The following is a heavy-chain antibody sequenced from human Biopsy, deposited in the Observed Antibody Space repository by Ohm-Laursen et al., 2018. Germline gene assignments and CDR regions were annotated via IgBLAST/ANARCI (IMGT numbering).Heavy chain of an antibody. D-gene: IGHD3-16*01. V-gene: IGHV4-59*01. CDR2: IYYTGAT. J-gene: IGHJ3*01. CDR1: GVSTTSYY. CDR3: ARDLRGRGRNWGSSCGAFDV. Sequence: SETLSFTCTVSGVSTTSYYWNWIRQPPGKGLEWLGFIYYTGATNYNPSLKSRLTLSVDTSRNQFSLRLNSVTAADTAVYYCARDLRGRGRNWGSSCGAFDVWGQGTKVIVSS.